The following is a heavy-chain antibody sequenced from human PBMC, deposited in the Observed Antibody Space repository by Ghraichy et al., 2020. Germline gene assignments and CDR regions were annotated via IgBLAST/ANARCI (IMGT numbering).Heavy chain of an antibody. V-gene: IGHV4-59*01. CDR2: IFYSGNP. Sequence: SETLSLTCTVSGGSISSFYWSWIRQPPGKGLEWIGYIFYSGNPKYNPSLKSRVNMSVDTSKNRFSLTLTSVTAADTGIYFCARRNYETTGYFFDPWGHGILVTVSS. J-gene: IGHJ5*02. CDR1: GGSISSFY. D-gene: IGHD3-9*01. CDR3: ARRNYETTGYFFDP.